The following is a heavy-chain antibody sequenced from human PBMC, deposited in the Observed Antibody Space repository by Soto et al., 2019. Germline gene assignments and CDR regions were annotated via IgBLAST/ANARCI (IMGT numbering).Heavy chain of an antibody. CDR1: ADSFISGSFY. J-gene: IGHJ4*02. CDR2: VYHTATP. CDR3: ARDFGFFDH. V-gene: IGHV4-61*01. Sequence: QVQLEESGPGLVKPSETLSLTCTVSADSFISGSFYWSWIRQPPGKGLEWIGYVYHTATPTYSPSLKSRVTISMDRSKNQFSLEVTSVTAADTAVYYCARDFGFFDHWGQGILVTVSS. D-gene: IGHD3-3*01.